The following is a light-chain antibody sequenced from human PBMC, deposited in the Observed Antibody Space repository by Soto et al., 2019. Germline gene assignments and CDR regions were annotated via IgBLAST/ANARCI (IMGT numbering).Light chain of an antibody. V-gene: IGLV2-14*01. CDR2: DVS. CDR1: SSDVGGYIY. J-gene: IGLJ1*01. CDR3: SSYTSSSTQV. Sequence: QSALTQHASVSGSPGHSITISCTGTSSDVGGYIYVSWYQQHPGKAPKLMIYDVSNRPSGVSNRFSGSKSGNTASLTISGRQAEDEADYYCSSYTSSSTQVFGSGTKLTVL.